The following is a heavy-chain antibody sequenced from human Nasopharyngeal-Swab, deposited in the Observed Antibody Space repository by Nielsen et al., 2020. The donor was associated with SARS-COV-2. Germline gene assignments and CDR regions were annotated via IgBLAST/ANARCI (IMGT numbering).Heavy chain of an antibody. CDR1: GFTFSNHG. D-gene: IGHD1-26*01. CDR3: AKEPSSGSYPS. J-gene: IGHJ4*02. V-gene: IGHV3-30*18. CDR2: ISYDGSNK. Sequence: GGSLRLSCAASGFTFSNHGMHWVRQAPGKGLEWVAVISYDGSNKYYADSVKGRFTISRDNSKNTLYLQMNSLRAEDTAVYYCAKEPSSGSYPSWGQGTLVTVSS.